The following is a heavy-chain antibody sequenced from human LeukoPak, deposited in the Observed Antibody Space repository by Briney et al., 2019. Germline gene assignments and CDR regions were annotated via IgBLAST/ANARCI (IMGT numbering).Heavy chain of an antibody. CDR1: GYTFTSYG. CDR3: ARDPTIFGVAGTNWFDP. D-gene: IGHD3-3*01. CDR2: ISVYNGKT. Sequence: ASVKVSCKASGYTFTSYGISWVGQAPGQGVEWRGWISVYNGKTNYAQKIQGRVTMTTDTSTTTAYMELRSLRSDDTAVYYCARDPTIFGVAGTNWFDPWGQGTLVTVSS. J-gene: IGHJ5*02. V-gene: IGHV1-18*01.